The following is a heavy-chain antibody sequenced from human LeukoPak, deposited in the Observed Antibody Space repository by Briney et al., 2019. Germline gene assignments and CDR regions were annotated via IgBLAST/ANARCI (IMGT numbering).Heavy chain of an antibody. Sequence: GGTLRLSCAASGFTFNTYGMTWVRQAPGKGLEWVSAITSSGGSTYYADSVKGRFTISRDNSKNTLYLQMNSLRAEDTAVYYCAKEILSSDYWGQGTLVTVSS. J-gene: IGHJ4*02. D-gene: IGHD6-13*01. CDR2: ITSSGGST. V-gene: IGHV3-23*01. CDR3: AKEILSSDY. CDR1: GFTFNTYG.